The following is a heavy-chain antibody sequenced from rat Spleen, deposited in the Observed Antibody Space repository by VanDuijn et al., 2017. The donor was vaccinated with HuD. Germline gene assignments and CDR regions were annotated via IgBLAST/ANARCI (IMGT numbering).Heavy chain of an antibody. CDR3: TREETLYWYFDF. Sequence: EVQLVESGGGLVQPGRSLKLSCAASGFTFSDYYMAWVCQTPKKGLEWVATISSSGGSNYYRDSVKGRFTISRDNAKNTLYLQMNSLRSEDTATYYCTREETLYWYFDFWGPGTMVTVSS. CDR2: ISSSGGSN. V-gene: IGHV5-23*01. D-gene: IGHD3-4*01. J-gene: IGHJ1*01. CDR1: GFTFSDYY.